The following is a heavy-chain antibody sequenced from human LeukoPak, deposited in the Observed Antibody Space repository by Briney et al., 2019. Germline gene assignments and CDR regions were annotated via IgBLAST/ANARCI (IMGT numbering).Heavy chain of an antibody. D-gene: IGHD3-10*01. CDR3: ARVRFGSGSSVYFDL. Sequence: GGSLRLSCAASGFTFSGSDMHWVRQASGKGLEWVANMNQDGSDKYYLDSVKGRFTISRDNAKNSLYLQLNSLRAEDTAVYYCARVRFGSGSSVYFDLWGQGTLVTVSS. V-gene: IGHV3-7*02. CDR2: MNQDGSDK. CDR1: GFTFSGSD. J-gene: IGHJ4*02.